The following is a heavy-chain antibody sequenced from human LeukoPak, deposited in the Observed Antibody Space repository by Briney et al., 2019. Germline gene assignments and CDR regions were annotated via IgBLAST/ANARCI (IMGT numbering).Heavy chain of an antibody. CDR1: GGSFSGYY. J-gene: IGHJ6*02. CDR3: ANLYQLPSPNYYYYGMDV. CDR2: INHSGST. V-gene: IGHV4-34*01. Sequence: SETLSFTCAVYGGSFSGYYWSWIRQPPGKGLEWIGEINHSGSTNYNPSLKSRVSISVDTSKNQFSLKLSSVTAADTAVYYCANLYQLPSPNYYYYGMDVWGQGTTVTVSS. D-gene: IGHD2-2*01.